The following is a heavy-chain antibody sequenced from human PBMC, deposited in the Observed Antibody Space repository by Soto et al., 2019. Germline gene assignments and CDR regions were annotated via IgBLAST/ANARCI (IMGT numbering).Heavy chain of an antibody. V-gene: IGHV1-3*01. CDR3: ARDNGSGSYYPFDY. CDR2: INGGNGNT. J-gene: IGHJ4*02. Sequence: QVQLVQSGPEVKKTGASVKVSCKASGYTFITYAIHWVRQAPGQRLEWMGWINGGNGNTKYSQKFQGRVTITRDTSASTAYMELSSLRSEDTAVYYCARDNGSGSYYPFDYWGQGTLVTVSS. CDR1: GYTFITYA. D-gene: IGHD3-10*01.